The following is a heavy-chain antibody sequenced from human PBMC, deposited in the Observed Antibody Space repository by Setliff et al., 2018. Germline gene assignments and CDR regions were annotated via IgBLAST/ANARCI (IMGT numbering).Heavy chain of an antibody. CDR2: IYYSGSA. Sequence: SETLSLTCTVSGGPISSGGYYWSWIRQHPGKGLEWIGYIYYSGSAYYNPSLKSPVTISIDTSKNQFSLKLSSVTAADTAVYYCARGVLEWLLDTKYIDYWGQGTLVTVSS. J-gene: IGHJ4*02. CDR1: GGPISSGGYY. V-gene: IGHV4-31*01. D-gene: IGHD3-3*01. CDR3: ARGVLEWLLDTKYIDY.